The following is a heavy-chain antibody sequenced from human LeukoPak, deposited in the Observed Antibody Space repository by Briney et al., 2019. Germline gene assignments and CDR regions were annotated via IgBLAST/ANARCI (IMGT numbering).Heavy chain of an antibody. Sequence: SETLSLTCAVYGGSFSDYYWGWIRQPPGKGLEWIGSIYYSGSTYYNPSLKSRVTISVDTSKNQFSLKLSSVTAADTAVYYCARHGDFWSGYPLEYFDYWGQGTLVTVSS. V-gene: IGHV4-39*01. CDR2: IYYSGST. CDR3: ARHGDFWSGYPLEYFDY. D-gene: IGHD3-3*01. J-gene: IGHJ4*02. CDR1: GGSFSDYY.